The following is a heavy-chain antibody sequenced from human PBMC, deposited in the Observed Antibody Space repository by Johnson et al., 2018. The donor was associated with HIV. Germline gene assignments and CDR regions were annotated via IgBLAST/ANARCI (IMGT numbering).Heavy chain of an antibody. D-gene: IGHD6-6*01. CDR2: IKQDGTEK. CDR3: AKQHEQLVEPDAFDI. J-gene: IGHJ3*02. CDR1: GFTFSNYW. Sequence: VQLVESGGGLVQTGGSLRLSCAVSGFTFSNYWMNWVRQGPGKGLEWVANIKQDGTEKKYGDSVKGRCTISRDNAKKSLYLQMNSLRAEDTAVYYCAKQHEQLVEPDAFDIWGQGTMVTVSS. V-gene: IGHV3-7*05.